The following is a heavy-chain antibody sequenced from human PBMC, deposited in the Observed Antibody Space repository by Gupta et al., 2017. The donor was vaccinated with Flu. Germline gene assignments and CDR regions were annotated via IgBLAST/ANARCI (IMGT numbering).Heavy chain of an antibody. J-gene: IGHJ4*02. Sequence: GFTFDQYAMHWVRQVPGRGLEWVSGISWDSSSVGDVDSVKGRFTISRDYTEDSLYLQMNSLKVEDSALYYCAKDIFGDFRQGNFDYWGQGTLVAVSS. CDR2: ISWDSSSV. CDR3: AKDIFGDFRQGNFDY. CDR1: GFTFDQYA. D-gene: IGHD4-17*01. V-gene: IGHV3-9*01.